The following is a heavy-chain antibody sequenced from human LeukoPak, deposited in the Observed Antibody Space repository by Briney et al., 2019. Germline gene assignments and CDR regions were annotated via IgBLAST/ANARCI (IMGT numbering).Heavy chain of an antibody. J-gene: IGHJ4*02. Sequence: GGSLRLSCAASGFTFSSYAMSWVRQAPGKGLEWVSAISGSGGSTYYADSVKGRFTISRDNSKNTLYLQMNSLRAEDTAVYYCAKSRCRRYYYASSGLDYWGQGTLVTVSS. V-gene: IGHV3-23*01. D-gene: IGHD3-22*01. CDR3: AKSRCRRYYYASSGLDY. CDR2: ISGSGGST. CDR1: GFTFSSYA.